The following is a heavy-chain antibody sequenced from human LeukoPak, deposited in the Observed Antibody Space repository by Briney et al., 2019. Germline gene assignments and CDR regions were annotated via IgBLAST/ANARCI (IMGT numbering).Heavy chain of an antibody. CDR1: GFSLSTFE. J-gene: IGHJ4*02. Sequence: GGSLRLSCAASGFSLSTFEMNWVRQAPGKGLEWLSYISSSGITKYYADSVKGRFTISRDSAKTSLYLQMNSLRAEDTAVYYCARLSVAGTWFDYWGQGTLVTVSS. D-gene: IGHD6-13*01. CDR2: ISSSGITK. V-gene: IGHV3-48*03. CDR3: ARLSVAGTWFDY.